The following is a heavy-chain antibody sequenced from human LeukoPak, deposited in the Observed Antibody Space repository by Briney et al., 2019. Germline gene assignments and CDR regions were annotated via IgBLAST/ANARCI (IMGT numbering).Heavy chain of an antibody. CDR3: ARGRYTFGGVIVSDY. J-gene: IGHJ4*02. CDR2: INHSGGT. CDR1: GGSFSGYY. V-gene: IGHV4-34*01. Sequence: SETLSLTCAVYGGSFSGYYWSWIRQPPGKGLEWIGEINHSGGTNYNPSLKSRVTISVDTSKNQFSLKLSSVTAPDTAVYYCARGRYTFGGVIVSDYWGQGTLVTVSS. D-gene: IGHD3-16*02.